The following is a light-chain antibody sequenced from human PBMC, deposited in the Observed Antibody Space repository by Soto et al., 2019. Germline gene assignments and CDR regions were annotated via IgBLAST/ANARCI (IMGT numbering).Light chain of an antibody. CDR1: QSVSSSF. CDR3: QQYGSSPPWT. V-gene: IGKV3-20*01. J-gene: IGKJ1*01. Sequence: EMVLTQSPGTLSLSPGERATLSCRASQSVSSSFLAWYQQKPGQAPRLLIYGASSRATGIPDRFSGSGSGTDFTLTISRLEPEDLAVYYCQQYGSSPPWTFGQGTKVEIK. CDR2: GAS.